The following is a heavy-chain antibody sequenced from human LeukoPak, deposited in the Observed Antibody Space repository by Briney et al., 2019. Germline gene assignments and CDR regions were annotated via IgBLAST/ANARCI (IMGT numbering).Heavy chain of an antibody. D-gene: IGHD6-25*01. Sequence: GGSLRLSCAASGFTFSSYGMHWVRQAPGKGLEWVAVISYDGSNKYYADSVKGRFTISRDNSKNTLYLQMDSLRAEDTAVYYCVRCRVSGDSSSRYAYWGQGALVTVSS. CDR3: VRCRVSGDSSSRYAY. CDR1: GFTFSSYG. CDR2: ISYDGSNK. J-gene: IGHJ4*02. V-gene: IGHV3-30*03.